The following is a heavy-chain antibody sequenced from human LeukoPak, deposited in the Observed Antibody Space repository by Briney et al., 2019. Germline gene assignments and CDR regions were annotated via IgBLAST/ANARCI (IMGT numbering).Heavy chain of an antibody. V-gene: IGHV1-2*04. CDR2: INPNSGGT. J-gene: IGHJ3*02. D-gene: IGHD3-10*01. CDR3: ARAQTPVDYYGSGSYYSNDAFDI. CDR1: GYTFTGYY. Sequence: ASVKVSSKASGYTFTGYYMHWVRQAPGQGLEWMGWINPNSGGTNYAQKFQGWVTMTRDTSISTAYMELSRLRSDDTAVYYRARAQTPVDYYGSGSYYSNDAFDIWGQGTMVTVSS.